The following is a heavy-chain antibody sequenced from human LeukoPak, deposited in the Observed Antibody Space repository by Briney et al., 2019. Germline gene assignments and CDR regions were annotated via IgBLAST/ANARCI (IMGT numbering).Heavy chain of an antibody. CDR1: GYTFTGYY. D-gene: IGHD2-2*01. Sequence: ASVKVSCKASGYTFTGYYMHWVRQAPGQGLEWMGWINPNSGGTNYAQKFQGRVTMTRDMSISTAYMELSRLRSDDTAVYYRARTCSSTSCFDYWGQGTLVTVSS. CDR2: INPNSGGT. CDR3: ARTCSSTSCFDY. V-gene: IGHV1-2*02. J-gene: IGHJ4*02.